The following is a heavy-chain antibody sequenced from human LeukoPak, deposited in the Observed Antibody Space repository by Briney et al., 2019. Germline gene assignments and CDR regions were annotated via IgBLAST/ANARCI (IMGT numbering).Heavy chain of an antibody. CDR3: ARHLGSNWYYQYVDV. CDR2: IYPGDSDT. V-gene: IGHV5-51*01. J-gene: IGHJ6*03. Sequence: PGESLKISCKGSGYTFTTYWIGWVRQMPGKGLEWMGIIYPGDSDTRYSPSFQGQVTISADKSTSTAYLQWSSLKASDTAMYYCARHLGSNWYYQYVDVWGKGTTVTVPS. CDR1: GYTFTTYW. D-gene: IGHD6-13*01.